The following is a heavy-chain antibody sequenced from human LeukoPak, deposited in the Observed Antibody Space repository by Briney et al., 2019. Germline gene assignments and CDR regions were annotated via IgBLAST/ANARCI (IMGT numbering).Heavy chain of an antibody. V-gene: IGHV4-4*07. CDR2: ISTSGRT. CDR1: GGSISSYY. Sequence: SETLSLTCTVSGGSISSYYWNWIRQPAGKGLEWIGRISTSGRTDYNPALRSRVTMSLGTSKNQISLKLSSVTAADTAVYFCAREFTSGWSAEYFQHWGQGTLVSVSS. J-gene: IGHJ1*01. D-gene: IGHD6-19*01. CDR3: AREFTSGWSAEYFQH.